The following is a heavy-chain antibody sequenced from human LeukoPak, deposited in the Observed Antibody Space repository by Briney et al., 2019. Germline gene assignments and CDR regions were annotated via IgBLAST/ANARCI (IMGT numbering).Heavy chain of an antibody. V-gene: IGHV3-9*01. CDR2: ISWNSGSI. D-gene: IGHD2-15*01. CDR3: AKDIGMGYCSGGSCYYGGVDY. CDR1: GFTFDDYA. J-gene: IGHJ4*02. Sequence: PGGSPRLSCAASGFTFDDYAMHWVRQAPGKGLEWVSGISWNSGSIGYADSVKGRFTISRDNAKNSLYLQMNSLRAEDTALYYCAKDIGMGYCSGGSCYYGGVDYWGQGTLVTVSS.